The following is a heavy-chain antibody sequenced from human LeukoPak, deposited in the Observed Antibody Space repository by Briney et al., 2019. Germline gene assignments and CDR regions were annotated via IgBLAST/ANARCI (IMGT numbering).Heavy chain of an antibody. V-gene: IGHV3-21*01. CDR3: AREEGFGELPHYFDY. D-gene: IGHD3-10*01. CDR1: GFTFSSYS. J-gene: IGHJ4*02. CDR2: ISSSSSYI. Sequence: GGSLRLSCAASGFTFSSYSMNWVRQAPGKGLEWVSSISSSSSYIYYADSVKGRFTISRDNAKNSLYLQTNSLRAEDTAVYYCAREEGFGELPHYFDYWGQGTLVTVSS.